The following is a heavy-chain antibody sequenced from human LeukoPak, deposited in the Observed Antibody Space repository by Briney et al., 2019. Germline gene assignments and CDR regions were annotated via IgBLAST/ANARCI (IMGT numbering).Heavy chain of an antibody. J-gene: IGHJ3*02. V-gene: IGHV4-4*02. CDR1: GGSISSSNW. CDR3: TFNLGSGSYAFDI. CDR2: IYHSGST. Sequence: SETLSLTCAVSGGSISSSNWWSWVRQPPGKGLEWIGEIYHSGSTNYNPSLKSRVTISEDTSKNQFSLKLSSVTAADTAVYYCTFNLGSGSYAFDIWGQGTMVTVSS. D-gene: IGHD3-10*01.